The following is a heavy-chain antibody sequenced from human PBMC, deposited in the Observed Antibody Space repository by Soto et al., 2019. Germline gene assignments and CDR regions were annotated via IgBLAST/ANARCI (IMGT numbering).Heavy chain of an antibody. V-gene: IGHV3-53*02. CDR3: ARDGNGQRGSPH. CDR1: GFTVSNNF. J-gene: IGHJ4*02. CDR2: IYSGGSI. D-gene: IGHD3-16*01. Sequence: VQLVESGGGLIQAGGSLRLSCAVSGFTVSNNFMMWVRQAPGKGLEWVSLIYSGGSISYADSVKGRFTISRDGSMNXXXXXXXXXXXXXXXXXYXARDGNGQRGSPHWGQGTLVTVSS.